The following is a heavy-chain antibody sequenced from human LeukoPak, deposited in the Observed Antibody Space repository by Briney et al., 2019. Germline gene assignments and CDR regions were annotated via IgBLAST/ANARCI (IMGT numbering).Heavy chain of an antibody. CDR3: ARRYSSNWYAPFDY. D-gene: IGHD6-13*01. J-gene: IGHJ4*02. Sequence: ASVKVSCKASGYTFTSYAMHWVRQAPGQRLEWMGWINAGNGNTKYSQKFQGRVTITRDTSASTAYMELSSLRSEDTAVYYCARRYSSNWYAPFDYWGQGTLVTVSS. CDR2: INAGNGNT. CDR1: GYTFTSYA. V-gene: IGHV1-3*01.